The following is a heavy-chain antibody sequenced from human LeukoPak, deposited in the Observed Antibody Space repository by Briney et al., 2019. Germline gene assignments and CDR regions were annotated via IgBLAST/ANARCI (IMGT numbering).Heavy chain of an antibody. Sequence: SETLSLTCTVSGGSISSYYWSWIRQPPGKGLEWIGYIYYSGSTNYNPSLKSRVTISVDTSKNQFSLKLSSVTAADTAVYYCARHAKEDSSSPIGYWGQGTLVTVSS. D-gene: IGHD6-13*01. CDR2: IYYSGST. CDR3: ARHAKEDSSSPIGY. J-gene: IGHJ4*02. CDR1: GGSISSYY. V-gene: IGHV4-59*08.